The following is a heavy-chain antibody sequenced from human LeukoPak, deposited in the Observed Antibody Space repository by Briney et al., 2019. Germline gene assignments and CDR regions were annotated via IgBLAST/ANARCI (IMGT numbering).Heavy chain of an antibody. CDR1: GFTFSSYS. CDR2: INHSGST. V-gene: IGHV4-34*01. Sequence: GSLRLSCAASGFTFSSYSMNWVRQPPGKGLEWIGEINHSGSTNYNPSLKSRVTISVDTSKNQFSLKLSSVTAADTAVYYCARERYCSSTSCYRSSKNWFDPWGQGTLVTVSS. D-gene: IGHD2-2*02. CDR3: ARERYCSSTSCYRSSKNWFDP. J-gene: IGHJ5*02.